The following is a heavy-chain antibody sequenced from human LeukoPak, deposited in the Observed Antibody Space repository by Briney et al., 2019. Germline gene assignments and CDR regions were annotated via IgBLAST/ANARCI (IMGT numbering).Heavy chain of an antibody. CDR2: ISAYNGNT. V-gene: IGHV1-18*01. J-gene: IGHJ5*02. CDR1: GYTFTSYG. D-gene: IGHD2-2*01. Sequence: GASVKVSCKASGYTFTSYGISWVRQPPGQGLEWMGWISAYNGNTNYARKLQGRVTMTTDTSTSTAYMELRSLRSDDTAVYYCARDEPAASGGGYNWFDPWGQGTLVTVSS. CDR3: ARDEPAASGGGYNWFDP.